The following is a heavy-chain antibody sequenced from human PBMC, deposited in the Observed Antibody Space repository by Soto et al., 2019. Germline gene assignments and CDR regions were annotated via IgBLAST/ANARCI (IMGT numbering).Heavy chain of an antibody. CDR3: AKVGYSSSSFGMDV. CDR1: GFTFSSYA. Sequence: EVQLLESGGGLVQPGGSLRLSCAASGFTFSSYAMSWVRQAPGKGLEWVSAISGSGGSTYYADSVKGRFTISRDNSKNSMYLQMNSLRAEDTAVYYCAKVGYSSSSFGMDVWGQGTTVTVSS. V-gene: IGHV3-23*01. CDR2: ISGSGGST. J-gene: IGHJ6*02. D-gene: IGHD6-13*01.